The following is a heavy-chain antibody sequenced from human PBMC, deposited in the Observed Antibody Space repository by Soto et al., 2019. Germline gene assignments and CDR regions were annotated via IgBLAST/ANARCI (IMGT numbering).Heavy chain of an antibody. Sequence: SETLSLTCAVYGGSFSGYYWSWIRQPPGKGLEWIGYIYYSGSTNYNPSFKSRVTISVDTSKTQFSLKLSSVTAADTAVYYCARYYGGYFDYWGQGTLVTVSS. CDR2: IYYSGST. D-gene: IGHD3-10*01. CDR1: GGSFSGYY. J-gene: IGHJ4*02. V-gene: IGHV4-59*08. CDR3: ARYYGGYFDY.